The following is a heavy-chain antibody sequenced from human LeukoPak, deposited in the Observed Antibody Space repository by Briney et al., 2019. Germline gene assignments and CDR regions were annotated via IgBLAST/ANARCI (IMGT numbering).Heavy chain of an antibody. Sequence: GGSLRLSCAASGFTFNIYTMYWVRQAPGKGLEWVSGIRHSDGNTYYADSVKGRFTISRDNAKNSLYLQMNSLRAEDTAVYYCAELGITMIGGVWGQGTMVTVSS. CDR1: GFTFNIYT. V-gene: IGHV3-23*01. CDR2: IRHSDGNT. CDR3: AELGITMIGGV. D-gene: IGHD3-10*02. J-gene: IGHJ3*01.